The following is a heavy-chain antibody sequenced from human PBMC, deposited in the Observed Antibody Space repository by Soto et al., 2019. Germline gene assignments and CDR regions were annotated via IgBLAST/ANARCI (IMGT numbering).Heavy chain of an antibody. CDR3: AKRSSSSTFDY. CDR1: GFTFSSYA. D-gene: IGHD6-6*01. CDR2: ISGSDDST. V-gene: IGHV3-23*01. J-gene: IGHJ4*02. Sequence: EVQLLESGGGLVQPGESLRLSCAASGFTFSSYAMSWVRQAPGKGLEWVSVISGSDDSTYYAHSVKGRVTISRDNSKNTLYLQMNSLRAEDTAVYYCAKRSSSSTFDYWGQGTLVTVSS.